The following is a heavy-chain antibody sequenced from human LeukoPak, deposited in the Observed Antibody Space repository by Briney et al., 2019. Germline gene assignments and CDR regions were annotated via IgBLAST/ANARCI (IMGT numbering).Heavy chain of an antibody. CDR2: MSGCDDGT. D-gene: IGHD2-2*01. J-gene: IGHJ4*02. CDR3: AKSFQEDIVVVPAARSDFDY. CDR1: GFTFSNAW. V-gene: IGHV3-23*01. Sequence: SGGSLRLSCAASGFTFSNAWMSRVRQAPGKGLEWVSAMSGCDDGTYYADSVKGRFTISRDNSKNTLYLQMNSLRAEDTAVYYCAKSFQEDIVVVPAARSDFDYWGQGTLVTVSS.